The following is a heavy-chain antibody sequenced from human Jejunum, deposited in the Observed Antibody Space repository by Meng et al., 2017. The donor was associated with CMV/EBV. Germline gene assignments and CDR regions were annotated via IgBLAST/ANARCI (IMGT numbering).Heavy chain of an antibody. CDR1: GLTFRSYA. D-gene: IGHD1-14*01. CDR2: TRQDGVSHR. Sequence: SGLTFRSYAMTWVRLAPGKGLDWVSTTRQDGVSHRYYSASVKGPFTISRDNSKNTLYLPMNSLRVEDTAMYYCAKDYTPDGRWDVAYWGQGTLVTVSS. CDR3: AKDYTPDGRWDVAY. J-gene: IGHJ4*02. V-gene: IGHV3-23*01.